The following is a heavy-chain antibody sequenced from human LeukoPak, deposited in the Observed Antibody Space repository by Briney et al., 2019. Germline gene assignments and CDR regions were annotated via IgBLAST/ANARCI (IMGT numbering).Heavy chain of an antibody. D-gene: IGHD2-15*01. CDR2: ISGSGGST. V-gene: IGHV3-23*01. CDR3: AKYISVVADYYFAY. J-gene: IGHJ4*02. Sequence: QAGGSLRLSCAASGFTLSNYAMSWVRQAPGKGLERVSAISGSGGSTYYADSVKGRFTISRDNSKSTLYLQMNSLRAEDTAVYYCAKYISVVADYYFAYWGQGTLVTVSS. CDR1: GFTLSNYA.